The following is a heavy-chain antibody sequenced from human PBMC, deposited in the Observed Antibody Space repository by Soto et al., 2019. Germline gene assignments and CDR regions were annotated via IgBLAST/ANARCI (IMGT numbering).Heavy chain of an antibody. V-gene: IGHV4-61*01. CDR3: ARDRMTFDYGGNSNYYGMDV. J-gene: IGHJ6*02. D-gene: IGHD4-17*01. Sequence: SETLSLTCTVSGGSVSSGSYYWSWIRQPPGKGLEWIGYIYYSGSTNYNPSLKSRVTISVDTSKNQFSLKLSSVTAADTAVYYCARDRMTFDYGGNSNYYGMDVWGQGTTVTVS. CDR2: IYYSGST. CDR1: GGSVSSGSYY.